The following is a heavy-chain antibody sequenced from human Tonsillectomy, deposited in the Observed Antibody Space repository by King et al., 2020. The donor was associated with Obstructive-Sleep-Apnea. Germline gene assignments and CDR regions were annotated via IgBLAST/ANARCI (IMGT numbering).Heavy chain of an antibody. D-gene: IGHD6-19*01. Sequence: QLVQSGGGLVQPGGSLRLSCAASDFTFSRYNINWVRQAPGKGLEWVSYISSGSSTISYADSVKARFTISRDNAKNSLYLQMNSLTAEDTAVYYCAITIAVPGGFDFWGQGTLVTVSS. J-gene: IGHJ4*02. CDR1: DFTFSRYN. CDR3: AITIAVPGGFDF. CDR2: ISSGSSTI. V-gene: IGHV3-48*04.